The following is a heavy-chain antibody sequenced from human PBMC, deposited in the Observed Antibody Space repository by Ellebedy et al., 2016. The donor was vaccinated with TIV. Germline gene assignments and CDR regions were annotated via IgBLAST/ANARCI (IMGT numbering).Heavy chain of an antibody. D-gene: IGHD1-26*01. CDR3: ARENRGGSYSADAFDI. CDR2: INHSGST. Sequence: SETLSLXXAVYGGSFSGYYWSWIRQPPGKGLEWIGEINHSGSTNYNPSLKSRVTISVDTSKNQFSLKLSSVTAADTAVYYCARENRGGSYSADAFDIWGQGTMVTVSS. J-gene: IGHJ3*02. CDR1: GGSFSGYY. V-gene: IGHV4-34*01.